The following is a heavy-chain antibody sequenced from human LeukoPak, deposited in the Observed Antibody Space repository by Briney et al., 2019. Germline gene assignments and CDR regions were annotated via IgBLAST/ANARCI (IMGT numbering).Heavy chain of an antibody. J-gene: IGHJ4*02. CDR1: GFTFSSSA. Sequence: GSLRLSCAASGFTFSSSAMSWVRQAPGKGLEWVSAISGSGVSTYYADSVKGRFTVSRDNSKNTLYLQMSSLRAEDTAVYYCAKDERNWNYNLASQTYDWGQGTLVTVSS. V-gene: IGHV3-23*01. CDR3: AKDERNWNYNLASQTYD. CDR2: ISGSGVST. D-gene: IGHD1-7*01.